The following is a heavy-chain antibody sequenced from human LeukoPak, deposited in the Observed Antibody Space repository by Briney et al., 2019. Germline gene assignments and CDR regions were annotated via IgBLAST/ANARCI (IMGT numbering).Heavy chain of an antibody. CDR2: ISWNSGSI. CDR3: AKDRRDGYNYPFDY. V-gene: IGHV3-9*01. Sequence: GRSLRLSCAASGFTFDDYAMHWVRQAPGKGLEWVSGISWNSGSIGYADSVKGRFTISRDNAKNSLYLQMNSLRTEDTAVYYCAKDRRDGYNYPFDYWGQGTLVTVSS. J-gene: IGHJ4*02. CDR1: GFTFDDYA. D-gene: IGHD5-24*01.